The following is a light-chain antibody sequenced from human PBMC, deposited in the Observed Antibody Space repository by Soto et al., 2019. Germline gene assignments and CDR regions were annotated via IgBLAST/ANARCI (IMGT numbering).Light chain of an antibody. CDR1: SSNIGAGYD. CDR2: DNS. CDR3: QSYDSSLSGYYV. Sequence: QLVLTQPPSVSGAPGQRVTISCTGSSSNIGAGYDVHWYQQLPGTAPKLLIYDNSNRPSGVPDRFSGSQSGTSASLAITGLQAEDEADYYCQSYDSSLSGYYVFGTGTKLTVL. V-gene: IGLV1-40*01. J-gene: IGLJ1*01.